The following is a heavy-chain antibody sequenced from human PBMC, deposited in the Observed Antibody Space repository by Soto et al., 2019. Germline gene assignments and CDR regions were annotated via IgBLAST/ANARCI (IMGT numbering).Heavy chain of an antibody. CDR2: VYGGDNT. CDR1: GFTVSSNY. V-gene: IGHV3-53*04. CDR3: AKFKMATTINSWYFDL. J-gene: IGHJ2*01. Sequence: EVQVVESGGGLVQPGGSLTLSCAGSGFTVSSNYMSWVRQAPGKGLEWVSGVYGGDNTYYADFVKGRFTVSRHNSKDTLYLQMSSLRPDDTAVYYCAKFKMATTINSWYFDLWGRGTLVNVSS. D-gene: IGHD5-12*01.